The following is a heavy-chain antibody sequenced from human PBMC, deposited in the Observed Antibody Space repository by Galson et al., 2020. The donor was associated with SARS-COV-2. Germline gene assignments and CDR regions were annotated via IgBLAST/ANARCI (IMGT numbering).Heavy chain of an antibody. V-gene: IGHV3-9*01. CDR3: AKGPNSYSTNWYGIGD. CDR2: VPWNIGGM. D-gene: IGHD6-13*01. J-gene: IGHJ4*02. Sequence: GGTLSLSCAASGFTFADYPMHWIRHTPGTGLERVSTVPWNIGGMYYADSVQGRFTVSRDNAQNSLYLQMNSLRPEDTAFYYCAKGPNSYSTNWYGIGDWGQGTLVTVSS. CDR1: GFTFADYP.